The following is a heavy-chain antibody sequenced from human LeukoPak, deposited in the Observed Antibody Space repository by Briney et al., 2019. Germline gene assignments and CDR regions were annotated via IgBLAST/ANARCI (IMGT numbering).Heavy chain of an antibody. CDR1: GFTVSSNY. J-gene: IGHJ4*02. D-gene: IGHD3-16*01. V-gene: IGHV3-53*05. CDR2: IYSGGST. Sequence: GGSLRLSCAASGFTVSSNYVSWVRQAPGKGLEWVSIIYSGGSTFYADSVKGRFTISRDNAKNSLYLQMNSLRAEDTALYYCAKEAVTYYDYVWGSSRRGYYFDYWGQGTLVTVSS. CDR3: AKEAVTYYDYVWGSSRRGYYFDY.